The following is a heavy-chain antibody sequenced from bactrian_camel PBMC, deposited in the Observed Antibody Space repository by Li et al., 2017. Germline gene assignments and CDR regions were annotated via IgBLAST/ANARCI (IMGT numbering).Heavy chain of an antibody. J-gene: IGHJ4*01. CDR3: AARFYQSCTTKPDGLGTPLVGTSITT. CDR2: IRLDGST. Sequence: HVQLVESGGGSVQAGGSLTLTCVISDYAFNDCGVAWYRQKQGEYERKSVSTIRLDGSTIYSDDVKGRFTISKDNAKNTLYLQMSSLKPEDTAMYYCAARFYQSCTTKPDGLGTPLVGTSITTGARGPRSPSP. D-gene: IGHD5*01. CDR1: DYAFNDCG. V-gene: IGHV3S55*01.